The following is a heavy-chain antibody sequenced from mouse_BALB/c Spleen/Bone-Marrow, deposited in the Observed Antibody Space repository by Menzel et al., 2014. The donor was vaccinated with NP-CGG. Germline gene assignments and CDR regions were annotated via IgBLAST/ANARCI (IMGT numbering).Heavy chain of an antibody. CDR1: GYTFTEYI. CDR2: FYPGSGSI. CDR3: ARHEKANYGNYAMEY. D-gene: IGHD1-1*01. V-gene: IGHV1-62-2*01. J-gene: IGHJ4*01. Sequence: VQLQESGAELVKPGASVKLSCKASGYTFTEYIIHWVKQRSGQGLEWIGWFYPGSGSIKYNEKFKDKATLTADKSSSTVYMELSRATSEESAVYFCARHEKANYGNYAMEYWGQGTSVTVSS.